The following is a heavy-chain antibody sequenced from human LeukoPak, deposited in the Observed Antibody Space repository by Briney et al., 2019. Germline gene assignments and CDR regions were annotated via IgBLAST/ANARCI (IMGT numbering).Heavy chain of an antibody. CDR3: ARGVATTDS. J-gene: IGHJ5*01. CDR1: GYSISSGYY. D-gene: IGHD5-12*01. CDR2: IFHSRST. V-gene: IGHV4-38-2*01. Sequence: SETLSLTCAVSGYSISSGYYWAWIRQPPGKGLEWIGSIFHSRSTYYNPSLKSRVTISIDTSKNQFSLKLTSVTAADTAVYYCARGVATTDSWGQGTLVTDSS.